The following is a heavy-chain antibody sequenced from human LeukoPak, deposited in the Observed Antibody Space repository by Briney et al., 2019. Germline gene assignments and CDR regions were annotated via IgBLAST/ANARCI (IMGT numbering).Heavy chain of an antibody. CDR2: INPSGGST. Sequence: ASVEVSCKASGYTFTNHYMHWVRQAPGQGLEWMGLINPSGGSTLYAEKFQGRIIMTRDMSTATDYMELSSLRSEDTAVYYCARDNSIGDRGWWFDPWGQGTLVTVSS. V-gene: IGHV1-46*01. J-gene: IGHJ5*02. CDR3: ARDNSIGDRGWWFDP. CDR1: GYTFTNHY. D-gene: IGHD4-23*01.